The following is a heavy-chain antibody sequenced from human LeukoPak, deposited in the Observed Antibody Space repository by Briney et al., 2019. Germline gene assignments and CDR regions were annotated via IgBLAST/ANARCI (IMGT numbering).Heavy chain of an antibody. D-gene: IGHD3-3*01. CDR2: INTDGSST. Sequence: QAGGSLRLSCAASGFTFSSYWMHWARQAPGKGLVWVSRINTDGSSTRYADSVKGRFTITRDNAKNTLYLQMNSLRAEDTAVYYCARERTYYDFWSGYSDDAFDIWGQGTMVTVSS. CDR1: GFTFSSYW. V-gene: IGHV3-74*01. J-gene: IGHJ3*02. CDR3: ARERTYYDFWSGYSDDAFDI.